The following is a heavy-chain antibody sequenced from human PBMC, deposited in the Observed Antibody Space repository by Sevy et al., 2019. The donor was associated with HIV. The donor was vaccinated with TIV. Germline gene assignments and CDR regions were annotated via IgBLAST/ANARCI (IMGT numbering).Heavy chain of an antibody. Sequence: ASGKVSCKASGYTFTSYGISWVRQAPGQGLEWMGWISAYNGNTNYAQKLQGRVTMTTDTSTSTAYMELRSLRSDDTAVYYCARDRIAARPYYYYYYMDVWGKGTTVTVSS. CDR2: ISAYNGNT. V-gene: IGHV1-18*04. D-gene: IGHD6-6*01. J-gene: IGHJ6*03. CDR3: ARDRIAARPYYYYYYMDV. CDR1: GYTFTSYG.